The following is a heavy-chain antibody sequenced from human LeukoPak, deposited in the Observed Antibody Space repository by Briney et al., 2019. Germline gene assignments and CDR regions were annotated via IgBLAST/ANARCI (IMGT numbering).Heavy chain of an antibody. D-gene: IGHD1-26*01. CDR1: GYTFTGYY. Sequence: ASVKVSCKASGYTFTGYYMHWVRQAPGQGLEWMGWINPNSGGKNYAQKFQGRVTMIRDTSISTAYMEQSRLRSDDTAVYYCARVPGGSYEGGFPFDYWGQGTLVTVSS. J-gene: IGHJ4*02. V-gene: IGHV1-2*02. CDR2: INPNSGGK. CDR3: ARVPGGSYEGGFPFDY.